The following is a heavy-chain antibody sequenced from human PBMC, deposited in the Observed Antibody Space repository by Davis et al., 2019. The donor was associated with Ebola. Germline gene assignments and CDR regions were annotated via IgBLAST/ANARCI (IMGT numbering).Heavy chain of an antibody. Sequence: GGSLRLSCAASGFTFNQYAMTWVRQAPGKGLEWVSTLGLSADTYYADSVKGRFTISRDNSKNSLYLQMHSLRAEDTAVYYCARSTGMDVWGKGTTVTVSS. J-gene: IGHJ6*04. CDR2: LGLSADT. CDR3: ARSTGMDV. V-gene: IGHV3-23*01. CDR1: GFTFNQYA.